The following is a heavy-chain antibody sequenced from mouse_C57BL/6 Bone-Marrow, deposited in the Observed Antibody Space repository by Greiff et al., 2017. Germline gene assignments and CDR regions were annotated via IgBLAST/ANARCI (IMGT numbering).Heavy chain of an antibody. D-gene: IGHD1-1*01. CDR1: GYAFSSSW. Sequence: QVQLKESGPELVKPGASVKISCKASGYAFSSSWMNWVKQRPGKGLEWIGRIYPGDGDTNYNGKFKGKATLTADKSSSTAYMQLSSLTAEDSAVYCWAREANLMTTVVATRWYFDVWGTGTTVTVSS. V-gene: IGHV1-82*01. J-gene: IGHJ1*03. CDR2: IYPGDGDT. CDR3: AREANLMTTVVATRWYFDV.